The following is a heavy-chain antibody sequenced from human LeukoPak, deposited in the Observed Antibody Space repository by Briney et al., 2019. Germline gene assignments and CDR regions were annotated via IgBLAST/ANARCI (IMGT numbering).Heavy chain of an antibody. CDR1: GFTFSSYS. V-gene: IGHV3-21*01. CDR3: ARPYSSRWPYFDY. Sequence: GGSLRLSCAASGFTFSSYSMNWVRQAPGKGLEWVSSISSSSSYIYYADSVKGRFTISRDNAKNSLYLQMNSLRAEDTAVYYCARPYSSRWPYFDYWGQGTLVTVSS. CDR2: ISSSSSYI. D-gene: IGHD6-19*01. J-gene: IGHJ4*02.